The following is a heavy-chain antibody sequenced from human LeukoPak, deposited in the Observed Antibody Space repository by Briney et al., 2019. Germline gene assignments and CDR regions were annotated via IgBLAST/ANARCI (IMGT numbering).Heavy chain of an antibody. V-gene: IGHV3-11*01. D-gene: IGHD3-22*01. Sequence: GGSLRLSCAASGFTFSDYYMSWIRQAPGKGLEWVSYISSSGSTIYYADSVKGRFAISRDNAKNSLYLQMNSLRAEDTAVYYCAGSSGNDAFDIWGQGTMVTVSS. J-gene: IGHJ3*02. CDR3: AGSSGNDAFDI. CDR2: ISSSGSTI. CDR1: GFTFSDYY.